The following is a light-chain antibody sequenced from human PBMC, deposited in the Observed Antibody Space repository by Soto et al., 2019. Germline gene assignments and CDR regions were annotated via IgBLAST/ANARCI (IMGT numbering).Light chain of an antibody. V-gene: IGKV3-20*01. CDR2: DSS. Sequence: EIVLTQSPATLSLSPGERATLSCRASHSVGSFLAWYQQKPGQAPRLLIYDSSSRATGIPDRFSGSGSGTDFTLTISRLEPEDFAVYYCHYYDDSPPFPFGPGTKLDIK. J-gene: IGKJ3*01. CDR3: HYYDDSPPFP. CDR1: HSVGSF.